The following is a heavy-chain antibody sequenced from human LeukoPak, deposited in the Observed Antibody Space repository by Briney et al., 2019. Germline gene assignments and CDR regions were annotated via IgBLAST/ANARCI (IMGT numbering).Heavy chain of an antibody. CDR2: ISSSGSTM. CDR1: GFTFSSYE. CDR3: ARDNYDSSGYYFD. J-gene: IGHJ4*02. Sequence: AGGSLRLSCAASGFTFSSYEMNWVRQAPGKGLEWVSYISSSGSTMYYADSVKGRFTISRDNAKNSLYLQMHSLRAEDTAVYYCARDNYDSSGYYFDWGQGTLVTVSS. V-gene: IGHV3-48*03. D-gene: IGHD3-22*01.